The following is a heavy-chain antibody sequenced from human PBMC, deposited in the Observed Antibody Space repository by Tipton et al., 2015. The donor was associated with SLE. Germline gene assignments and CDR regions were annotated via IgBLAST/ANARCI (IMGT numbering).Heavy chain of an antibody. D-gene: IGHD3-22*01. CDR2: FSGTNSHI. CDR1: GFTFSTYT. J-gene: IGHJ4*02. CDR3: ARHIYDTSGGPFDY. V-gene: IGHV3-21*01. Sequence: QLVQSGGGVVQPGRSLRLSCAASGFTFSTYTMTWVRQAPGKGLEWVSFFSGTNSHIYYADSLKGRFTISRDNAKNSLYLQMNSLRAEDTAVYYCARHIYDTSGGPFDYWGQGTLVTVSS.